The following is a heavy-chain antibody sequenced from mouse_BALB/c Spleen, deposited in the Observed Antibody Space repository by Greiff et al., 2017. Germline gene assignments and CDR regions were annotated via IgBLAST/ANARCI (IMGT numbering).Heavy chain of an antibody. V-gene: IGHV5-17*02. Sequence: EVNLVESGGGLVQPGGSRKLSCAASGFTFSSFGMHWVRQAPEKGLEWVAYISSGSSTIYYADTVKGRFTISRDNPKNTLFLQMTSLRSEDTAMYYCARPYRYDSWFAYWGQGTLVTVSA. CDR1: GFTFSSFG. D-gene: IGHD2-14*01. CDR2: ISSGSSTI. CDR3: ARPYRYDSWFAY. J-gene: IGHJ3*01.